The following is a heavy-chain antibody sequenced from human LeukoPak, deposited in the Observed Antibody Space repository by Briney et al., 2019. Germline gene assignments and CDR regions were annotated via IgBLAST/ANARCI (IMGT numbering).Heavy chain of an antibody. J-gene: IGHJ4*02. CDR2: INPNSGDT. CDR3: ARDRFAYGSGSLFDY. V-gene: IGHV1-2*02. D-gene: IGHD3-10*01. CDR1: GYTFSDYY. Sequence: EASVKVSCKTSGYTFSDYYIHWIRQAPGQGLEWVGWINPNSGDTDYAQKFQGRVTVTRDTSISTAYMELGRLRSDDTAVYYCARDRFAYGSGSLFDYWGQGTLVTVSS.